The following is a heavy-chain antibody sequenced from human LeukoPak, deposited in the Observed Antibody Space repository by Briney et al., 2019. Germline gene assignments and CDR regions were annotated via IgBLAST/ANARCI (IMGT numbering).Heavy chain of an antibody. CDR2: IYTSGST. CDR1: GGSISSYY. D-gene: IGHD4-17*01. CDR3: ARARSNDYGDTGFEYFQH. Sequence: ASETLSLTCTVSGGSISSYYWSWIRQPAGKGLEWIVRIYTSGSTNYNPSLKSRVTMSVDTSKNQFSLKLSSVTAADTAVYYCARARSNDYGDTGFEYFQHWGQGTLVTVSS. V-gene: IGHV4-4*07. J-gene: IGHJ1*01.